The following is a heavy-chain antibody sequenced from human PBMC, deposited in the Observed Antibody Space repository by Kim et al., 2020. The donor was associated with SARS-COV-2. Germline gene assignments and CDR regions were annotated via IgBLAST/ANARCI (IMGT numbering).Heavy chain of an antibody. CDR2: FDPEDGET. D-gene: IGHD6-13*01. Sequence: ASVKVSCKVSGYTLTELSMHWVRQAPGKGREWMGGFDPEDGETIYAQKNQGRVTMTEDTSTDTAYMELSSLRSEDTAVYYCAKNGLAAAGTGWFDPWGQVTLVTVSS. CDR3: AKNGLAAAGTGWFDP. J-gene: IGHJ5*02. CDR1: GYTLTELS. V-gene: IGHV1-24*01.